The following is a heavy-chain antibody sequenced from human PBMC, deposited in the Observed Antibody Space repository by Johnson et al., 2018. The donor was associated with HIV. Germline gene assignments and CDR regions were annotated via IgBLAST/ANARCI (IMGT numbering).Heavy chain of an antibody. D-gene: IGHD3-10*01. Sequence: MLLVESGGGLLQPGESLRLSCAASGFTFSSYAMSWVRQAPGKGLEWVSAISGSGGSPYYADSVQGRFSVSRDNSKNTLYLQMNSLRAEDTAVYYCANTSPGSGSFGAFDIWGQGTMVTVSS. J-gene: IGHJ3*02. CDR3: ANTSPGSGSFGAFDI. V-gene: IGHV3-23*04. CDR1: GFTFSSYA. CDR2: ISGSGGSP.